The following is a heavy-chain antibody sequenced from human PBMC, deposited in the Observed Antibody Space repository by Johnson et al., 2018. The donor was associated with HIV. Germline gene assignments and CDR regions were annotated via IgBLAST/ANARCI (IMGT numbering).Heavy chain of an antibody. Sequence: QVQLVESGGGVVQPGRSLRLSCAASGFTFSSYGMHWVRQAPGEGLEWVAVTSNDGSNKYYADSVKGRFTISRDNSKNTLYLQMNSLRAEDTAVYYCASVLAAAGDAFDIWGQGTVVTVSS. J-gene: IGHJ3*02. D-gene: IGHD6-13*01. CDR3: ASVLAAAGDAFDI. CDR1: GFTFSSYG. CDR2: TSNDGSNK. V-gene: IGHV3-30*03.